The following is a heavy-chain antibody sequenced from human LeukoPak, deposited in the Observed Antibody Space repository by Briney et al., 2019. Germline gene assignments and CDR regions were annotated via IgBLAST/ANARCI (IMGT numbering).Heavy chain of an antibody. Sequence: PSETLSLTCAVCGGSFSGYYWSWIRQPPGKGLEWIGEINHSGSTNYNPSIKSRVTISVDTSKNQFSLKMSSVTAAATAVYYCAIIAVAGKNDYWGQGTLVTVSS. CDR1: GGSFSGYY. CDR3: AIIAVAGKNDY. CDR2: INHSGST. V-gene: IGHV4-34*01. D-gene: IGHD6-19*01. J-gene: IGHJ4*02.